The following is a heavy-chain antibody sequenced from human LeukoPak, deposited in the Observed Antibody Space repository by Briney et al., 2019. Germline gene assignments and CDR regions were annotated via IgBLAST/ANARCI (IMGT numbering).Heavy chain of an antibody. V-gene: IGHV3-23*01. CDR2: ISGFGTST. J-gene: IGHJ4*02. CDR3: ARENPIHFDY. Sequence: GGSLRLFCAASGFTFSSYTMSWVRQAPGKGLEWVSAISGFGTSTYYADSVKGRFTISRDNSKSTLYLHMNSLRAEDTAVYYCARENPIHFDYWGQGTLVTVSS. CDR1: GFTFSSYT.